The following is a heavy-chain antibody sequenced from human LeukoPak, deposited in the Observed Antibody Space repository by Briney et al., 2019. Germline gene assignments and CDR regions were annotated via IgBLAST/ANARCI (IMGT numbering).Heavy chain of an antibody. CDR3: ARGDSGYDYGFDN. CDR2: IIPIFGTT. V-gene: IGHV1-69*05. CDR1: GGTFSSHA. D-gene: IGHD5-12*01. J-gene: IGHJ4*02. Sequence: SVKVSCKASGGTFSSHAISWVRQAPGQGLEWVGGIIPIFGTTNYAQKFQGRVTITTDESTSTGYMELRSQRSDDTAVYYCARGDSGYDYGFDNWGQGTLVTVSS.